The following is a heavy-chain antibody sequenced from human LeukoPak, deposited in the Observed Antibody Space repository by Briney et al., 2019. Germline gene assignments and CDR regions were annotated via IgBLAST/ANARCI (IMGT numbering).Heavy chain of an antibody. Sequence: PSETLSLTCAVYGGSFSGYYWSWIRQPPGKGLEWIGEINHSGSTNYNPSLKSRVTISVDTSKNQFSLKLSSVTAADTAVYYCARGQIDYDFCSGYYGMDVWGQGTTVTVSS. J-gene: IGHJ6*02. V-gene: IGHV4-34*01. CDR2: INHSGST. D-gene: IGHD3-3*01. CDR3: ARGQIDYDFCSGYYGMDV. CDR1: GGSFSGYY.